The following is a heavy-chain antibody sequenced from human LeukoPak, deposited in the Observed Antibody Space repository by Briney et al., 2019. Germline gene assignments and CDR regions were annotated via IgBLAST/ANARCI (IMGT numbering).Heavy chain of an antibody. CDR3: ANCPARDCGTYGFYYDY. V-gene: IGHV4-34*01. J-gene: IGHJ4*02. D-gene: IGHD4/OR15-4a*01. CDR2: INKSGST. Sequence: SEALSLTCVIYGGSLSEYFWSRIRQPPGGGREGMGEINKSGSTNYNPSIPCRVTMPVARSKNQFSRRLSSETAAVTAVDNGANCPARDCGTYGFYYDYWGQGTRVTVSS. CDR1: GGSLSEYF.